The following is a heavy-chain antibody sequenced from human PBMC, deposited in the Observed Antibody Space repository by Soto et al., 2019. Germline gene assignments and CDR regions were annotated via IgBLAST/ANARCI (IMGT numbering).Heavy chain of an antibody. Sequence: SETLSLAGVVSGGCINSEGYSWSFIGQPPGKGLELIVYIYHIGSTYYNPSLKSRMTFLFQTSNNQSSLELRSVTAAHTAVYYCARVATSTSGTFHYWGQGTLVTVSS. CDR2: IYHIGST. J-gene: IGHJ4*02. V-gene: IGHV4-30-2*01. D-gene: IGHD5-12*01. CDR3: ARVATSTSGTFHY. CDR1: GGCINSEGYS.